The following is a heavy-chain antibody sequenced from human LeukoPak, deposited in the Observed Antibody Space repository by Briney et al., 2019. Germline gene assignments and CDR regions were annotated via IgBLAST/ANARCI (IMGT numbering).Heavy chain of an antibody. J-gene: IGHJ4*02. CDR1: GYSFTTYW. V-gene: IGHV5-51*01. CDR3: ARSLDFSSSRGTVFDY. Sequence: GESLKISCKGCGYSFTTYWIGWVRQMPGKGLEWMGIIYPGDSDTRYSPSFQGQVTISADKSISTAYLQWSSLKASDTAMYYCARSLDFSSSRGTVFDYWGQGTLVTVSS. D-gene: IGHD6-6*01. CDR2: IYPGDSDT.